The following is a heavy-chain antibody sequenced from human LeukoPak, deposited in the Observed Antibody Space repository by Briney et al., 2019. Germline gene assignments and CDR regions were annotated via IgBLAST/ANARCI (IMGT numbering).Heavy chain of an antibody. CDR1: GVSISSGGYY. Sequence: SETLSLTCTVSGVSISSGGYYWSWIRQRPEKGLEWIGFTYYGGSTFNTPSLKSRATISVDTSENQFSLKLSSVTAADTAVYYCARSDATSAHEPAYWGQGTLVTVSS. D-gene: IGHD1-26*01. V-gene: IGHV4-31*03. CDR2: TYYGGST. J-gene: IGHJ4*02. CDR3: ARSDATSAHEPAY.